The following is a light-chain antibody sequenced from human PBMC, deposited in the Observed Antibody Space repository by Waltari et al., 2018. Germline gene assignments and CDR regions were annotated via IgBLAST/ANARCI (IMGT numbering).Light chain of an antibody. Sequence: EIVLTQSPGTLSLSPGERATLACRASQSVGRSLAWYQQKPGQAPRLLICDASRRATGIPDRFSGSGSGADFSLTISTLEPEDFAVYYCQHYVRLPATFGQGTKVEI. V-gene: IGKV3-20*01. CDR3: QHYVRLPAT. CDR1: QSVGRS. J-gene: IGKJ1*01. CDR2: DAS.